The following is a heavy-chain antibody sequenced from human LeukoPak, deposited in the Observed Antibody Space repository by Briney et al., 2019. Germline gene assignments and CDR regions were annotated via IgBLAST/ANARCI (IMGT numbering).Heavy chain of an antibody. V-gene: IGHV1-18*01. CDR2: ISAYNGNT. Sequence: ASVKVSCKASGYTFTSYGISWVRQAPGQGLEWMGWISAYNGNTNYAQKLQGRVTMTTDTSTSTAYMELRSQRSDDTAVYYCARNRGWGNYYDSSGYYLSGPSYWGQGTLVTVSS. CDR1: GYTFTSYG. D-gene: IGHD3-22*01. J-gene: IGHJ4*02. CDR3: ARNRGWGNYYDSSGYYLSGPSY.